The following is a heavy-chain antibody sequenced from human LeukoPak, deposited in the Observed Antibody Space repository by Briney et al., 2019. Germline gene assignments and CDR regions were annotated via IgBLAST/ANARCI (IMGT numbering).Heavy chain of an antibody. CDR1: GGSISSYY. J-gene: IGHJ4*02. Sequence: SETLSLTCTVSGGSISSYYWSWIRQPPGKGLEWIGYIYYSGSTNYNPSLKSRVTISVDTSKNQFSLKLSSVTAADRAVYYCGRQGYTAAYYFLDFWSQGTLVAVS. V-gene: IGHV4-59*08. CDR3: GRQGYTAAYYFLDF. CDR2: IYYSGST. D-gene: IGHD2-2*02.